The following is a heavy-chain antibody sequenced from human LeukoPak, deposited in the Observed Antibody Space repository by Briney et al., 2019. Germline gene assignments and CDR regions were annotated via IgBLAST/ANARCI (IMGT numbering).Heavy chain of an antibody. CDR1: GFTVSSNY. CDR3: ARDSTTYYYDRRDTFDI. V-gene: IGHV3-53*01. CDR2: IYSGGST. J-gene: IGHJ3*02. Sequence: GGSLRLSCAASGFTVSSNYMSWVRQAPGKGLEWVSVIYSGGSTYYADSVKGRFTISRDISKNTLYLQMNSLRAEDPAVYYCARDSTTYYYDRRDTFDIWGQGTMVTVSS. D-gene: IGHD3-22*01.